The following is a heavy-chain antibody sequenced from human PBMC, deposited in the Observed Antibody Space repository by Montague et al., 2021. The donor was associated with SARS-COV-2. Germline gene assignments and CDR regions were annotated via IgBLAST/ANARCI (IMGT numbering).Heavy chain of an antibody. CDR2: VNQSGTT. CDR1: GGSFSNYY. D-gene: IGHD2-2*01. V-gene: IGHV4-34*01. J-gene: IGHJ3*02. CDR3: ARGRQPVVVPADGPAGRAIDI. Sequence: SETLSLTCAISGGSFSNYYWSWIRQPPGKGLEWIGEVNQSGTTIYNPSVKSGVTISEDTSKNQFYLRLNSVTAADTAVYYCARGRQPVVVPADGPAGRAIDIWGQGTTVTVSS.